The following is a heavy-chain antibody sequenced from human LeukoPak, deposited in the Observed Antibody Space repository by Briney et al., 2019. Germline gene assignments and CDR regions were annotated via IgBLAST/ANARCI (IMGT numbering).Heavy chain of an antibody. CDR3: ARDRGNLDAFDI. D-gene: IGHD4-23*01. Sequence: LETLSLTCTVSGYSISSGYYWGWIRQPPGKGLEWIGSIYHSGSTYYNPSLKSRVTISVDTSKNQFSLKLSSVTAADTAVYYCARDRGNLDAFDIWGRGTMVTVSS. CDR2: IYHSGST. J-gene: IGHJ3*02. V-gene: IGHV4-38-2*02. CDR1: GYSISSGYY.